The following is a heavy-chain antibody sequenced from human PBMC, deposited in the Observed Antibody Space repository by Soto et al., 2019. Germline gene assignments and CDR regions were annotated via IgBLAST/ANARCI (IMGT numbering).Heavy chain of an antibody. J-gene: IGHJ4*02. CDR3: AREGGESSDGLYYFDS. D-gene: IGHD3-16*01. CDR1: GGSTSSDNY. Sequence: PSETLSLTCTVAGGSTSSDNYWSWIRQPPGKGLEWIGHIYYSGNTDYNPSLKSRLAISIDTSKNQFSLKLSSVTAADTAVYFCAREGGESSDGLYYFDSWGQGSLVTVSS. CDR2: IYYSGNT. V-gene: IGHV4-30-4*01.